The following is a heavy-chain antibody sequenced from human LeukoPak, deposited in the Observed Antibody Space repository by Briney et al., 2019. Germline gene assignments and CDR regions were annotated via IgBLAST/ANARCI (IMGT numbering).Heavy chain of an antibody. D-gene: IGHD2-21*02. CDR2: ISSSSSTI. Sequence: GGSLRLSCAASGFTFSSYSMNWVRQAPGKGLEWVSYISSSSSTIYYADSVKGRFTISRDNAKNSLYLQMNSLRAEDTAVYYCAREGDFYAFDIWGQGTMVTVSS. CDR3: AREGDFYAFDI. V-gene: IGHV3-48*04. CDR1: GFTFSSYS. J-gene: IGHJ3*02.